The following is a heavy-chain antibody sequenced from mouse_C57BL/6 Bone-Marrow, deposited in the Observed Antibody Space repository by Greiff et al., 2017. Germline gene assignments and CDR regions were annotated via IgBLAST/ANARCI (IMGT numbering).Heavy chain of an antibody. V-gene: IGHV5-9*01. CDR2: TSGGGGNT. J-gene: IGHJ4*01. CDR3: ARHYYYAMDY. CDR1: GFTFSSYT. Sequence: EVKLVESGGGLVKPGGSLKLSCAASGFTFSSYTMSWVRQTPEKRLEWVATTSGGGGNTYYPDSVKGRFTISRDNAKNTLYLQMSSLRSEDTALYYCARHYYYAMDYWGQGTSVTVSS.